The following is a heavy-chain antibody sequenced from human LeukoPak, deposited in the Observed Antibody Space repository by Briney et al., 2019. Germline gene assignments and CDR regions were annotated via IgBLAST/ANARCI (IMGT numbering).Heavy chain of an antibody. CDR2: INPSGGST. V-gene: IGHV1-46*01. J-gene: IGHJ5*02. CDR3: ARENRGEVVLNWFDP. Sequence: ASVNVSCKASGYTFTSYYMHWVRQAPGQGLEWMGIINPSGGSTSYAQKFQGRVTMTRDTSTSTVYMELSSLRSEDTAVYYCARENRGEVVLNWFDPWGQGTLVTVSS. D-gene: IGHD3-22*01. CDR1: GYTFTSYY.